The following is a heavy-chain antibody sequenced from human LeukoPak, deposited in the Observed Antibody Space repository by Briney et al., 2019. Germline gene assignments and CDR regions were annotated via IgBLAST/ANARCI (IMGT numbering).Heavy chain of an antibody. V-gene: IGHV3-30*01. CDR1: GFTFSSYA. CDR2: ISCDGSNE. Sequence: GRSLRLSCAASGFTFSSYAMHWVRQVPGKGLEWVAVISCDGSNEYYADSVKGRFTISRDNSKSTLYLQMNSLRAEDTAVYSCARVPGGYCSSTSCPYYFDYWGQGTLVTVSS. J-gene: IGHJ4*02. CDR3: ARVPGGYCSSTSCPYYFDY. D-gene: IGHD2-2*01.